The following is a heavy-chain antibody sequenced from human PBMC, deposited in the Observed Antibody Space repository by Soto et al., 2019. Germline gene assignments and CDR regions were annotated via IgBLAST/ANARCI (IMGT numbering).Heavy chain of an antibody. D-gene: IGHD2-2*02. Sequence: GESLKISCQGSGYTFNSFWIGWVRQMPGEGLEWMGLMFPWTSDTRYSPSFQGHVTFSVDKSISAAYLQWSSLKASDTAIYYCARRKRGGSIVIVPASIRGYSFGMDVWGQGTTVTVSS. CDR1: GYTFNSFW. CDR2: MFPWTSDT. J-gene: IGHJ6*02. V-gene: IGHV5-51*01. CDR3: ARRKRGGSIVIVPASIRGYSFGMDV.